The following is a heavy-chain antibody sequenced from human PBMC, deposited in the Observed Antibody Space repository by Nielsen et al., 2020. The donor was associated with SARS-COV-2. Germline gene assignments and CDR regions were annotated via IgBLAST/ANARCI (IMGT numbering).Heavy chain of an antibody. D-gene: IGHD2-15*01. V-gene: IGHV3-11*04. J-gene: IGHJ6*02. CDR3: ARVELYCSGGSCYSDYYYGIDV. Sequence: GGSLRLSCAASGFTFSDYYMSWIRQAPGEGLEWVSYISSSGSTIYYADSVKGRFTISRDNAKNSLYLQMNSLRAEDTAVYYCARVELYCSGGSCYSDYYYGIDVWGQGTTVTVSS. CDR2: ISSSGSTI. CDR1: GFTFSDYY.